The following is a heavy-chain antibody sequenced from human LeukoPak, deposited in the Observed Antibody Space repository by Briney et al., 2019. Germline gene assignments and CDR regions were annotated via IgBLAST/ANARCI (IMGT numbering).Heavy chain of an antibody. CDR1: GFTFSSYW. V-gene: IGHV3-30-3*01. D-gene: IGHD3-3*01. CDR2: ISYDGSNK. CDR3: ARDHASGSYDFWSGHTLYYFDY. Sequence: GGSLRLSCAASGFTFSSYWMHWVRQAPGKGLEWVAVISYDGSNKYYADSVKGRFTISRDNSKNTLYLQMNSLRAEDTAVYYCARDHASGSYDFWSGHTLYYFDYWGQGTLVTVSS. J-gene: IGHJ4*02.